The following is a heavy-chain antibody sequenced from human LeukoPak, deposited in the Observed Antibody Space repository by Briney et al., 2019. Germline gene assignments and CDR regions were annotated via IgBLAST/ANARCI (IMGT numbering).Heavy chain of an antibody. CDR1: GGSISSSSYY. J-gene: IGHJ4*02. Sequence: SETLSLTCTVSGGSISSSSYYWGWIRQPPGKGLEWIGSIYYSGSTYYNPSLKSRVTISVDTSKNQFSLKLSSVTAADTAVYYCARVPLGQLGGPFDYWGQGTLVTVSS. CDR2: IYYSGST. D-gene: IGHD6-6*01. CDR3: ARVPLGQLGGPFDY. V-gene: IGHV4-39*07.